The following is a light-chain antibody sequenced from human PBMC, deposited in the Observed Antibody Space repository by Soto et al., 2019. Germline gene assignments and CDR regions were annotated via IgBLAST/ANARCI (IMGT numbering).Light chain of an antibody. J-gene: IGKJ1*01. CDR1: QSISTY. V-gene: IGKV1-39*01. CDR3: QQIYSTPRT. CDR2: AAS. Sequence: DIQMTQSPSSLSASVGDRVTITCRASQSISTYLNWYQQKPGKAPKLLIYAASSLQSGVPSRFSGSESGTDFTLTISSLQPEDFATYYCQQIYSTPRTFGQGTKVDIK.